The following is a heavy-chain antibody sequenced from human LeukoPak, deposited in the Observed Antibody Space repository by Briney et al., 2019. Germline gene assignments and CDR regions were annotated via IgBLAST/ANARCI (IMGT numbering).Heavy chain of an antibody. CDR2: IIPIFGTA. V-gene: IGHV1-69*13. Sequence: SVKVSCKASGGTFSSYAISWVRQAPGQGLEWMGGIIPIFGTANYAQKFQGRVTITADEFTSTAYMELSSLRSEDTAVYYCARAPYNWNTYYYYGMDVWGQGTTVTVS. CDR1: GGTFSSYA. D-gene: IGHD1-1*01. CDR3: ARAPYNWNTYYYYGMDV. J-gene: IGHJ6*02.